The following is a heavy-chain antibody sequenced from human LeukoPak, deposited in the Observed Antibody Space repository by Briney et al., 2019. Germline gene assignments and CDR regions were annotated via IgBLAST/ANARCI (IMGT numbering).Heavy chain of an antibody. CDR3: ARVGDSGGYFSGAFDI. Sequence: SETLSLTCTVSGGSVSSGSYYWSWIRQPPGKGLEWIGYIYYSGSTNYNPSLKSRVTISVDTSKNQFSLKLSSVTAADTAVYYCARVGDSGGYFSGAFDIWGQGTMVTVSS. J-gene: IGHJ3*02. D-gene: IGHD3-22*01. V-gene: IGHV4-61*01. CDR2: IYYSGST. CDR1: GGSVSSGSYY.